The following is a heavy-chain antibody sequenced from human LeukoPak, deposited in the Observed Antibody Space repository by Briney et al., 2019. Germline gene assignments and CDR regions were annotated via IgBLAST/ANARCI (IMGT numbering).Heavy chain of an antibody. D-gene: IGHD1-26*01. V-gene: IGHV3-33*01. Sequence: GGSLRLSCAASGFTFSSYGMHWVRQAPGKGLEWVAVIWYDGSNKYYADSVKGRFTISRDNSKNTLYLQMNSLRAEDTAVYYCARLSGSYGTTLVYWGQGTLVTVSS. J-gene: IGHJ4*02. CDR1: GFTFSSYG. CDR3: ARLSGSYGTTLVY. CDR2: IWYDGSNK.